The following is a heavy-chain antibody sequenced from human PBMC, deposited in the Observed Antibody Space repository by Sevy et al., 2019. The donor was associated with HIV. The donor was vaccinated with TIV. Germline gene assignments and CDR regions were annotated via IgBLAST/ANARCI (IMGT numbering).Heavy chain of an antibody. D-gene: IGHD3-22*01. V-gene: IGHV3-33*06. CDR1: GFTFSSYG. CDR3: AKPYDSSGYYYDY. J-gene: IGHJ4*02. Sequence: GGSLRLSCAASGFTFSSYGMHWVHQAPGKGLEWVAVIWYDGSNKYYADSVKGRFTISRDNSKNTLYLQMNSLRAEDTAVYYCAKPYDSSGYYYDYWGQGTLVTVSS. CDR2: IWYDGSNK.